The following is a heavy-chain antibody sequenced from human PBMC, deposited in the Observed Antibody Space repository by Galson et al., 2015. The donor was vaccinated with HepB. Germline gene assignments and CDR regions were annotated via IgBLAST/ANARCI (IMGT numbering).Heavy chain of an antibody. D-gene: IGHD3-10*01. CDR3: ASAHYYGSGSYSDDAFDI. V-gene: IGHV1-69*02. J-gene: IGHJ3*02. CDR2: IIPILGIA. CDR1: GGTFSSYT. Sequence: SVKVSCKASGGTFSSYTISWVRQAPGQGLEWMGRIIPILGIANYAQKFQGRVTITADKSTSTAYMELSSLRSEDTAVYYCASAHYYGSGSYSDDAFDIWGQGTMVTVSS.